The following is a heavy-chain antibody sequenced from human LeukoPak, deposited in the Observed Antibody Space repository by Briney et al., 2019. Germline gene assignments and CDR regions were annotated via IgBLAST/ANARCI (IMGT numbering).Heavy chain of an antibody. V-gene: IGHV5-51*01. CDR3: ARIRAIAAAGTQTYYYDY. Sequence: GGSLRLSCKGSVYSFTSYWIGWVRQMPGKGLEWMGIIYPGDSDTRYSPSSQGQVTISAYKSISTAYLQWSSLKASDTAMYYCARIRAIAAAGTQTYYYDYWGQGTLVTVSS. D-gene: IGHD6-13*01. CDR1: VYSFTSYW. J-gene: IGHJ4*02. CDR2: IYPGDSDT.